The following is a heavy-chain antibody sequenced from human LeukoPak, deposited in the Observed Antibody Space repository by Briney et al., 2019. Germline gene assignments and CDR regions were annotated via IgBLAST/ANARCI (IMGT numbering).Heavy chain of an antibody. V-gene: IGHV3-30*18. CDR1: GFTFSSYG. Sequence: PGGSLRLSCAASGFTFSSYGMHWVRQAPGKGLEWVAVISYDGSNRYYADSVKGRFTISRDTSKNTLYPQMNSLRAEDTAVYFCAKGSKAVLFTRDHYMDVWGKGTTVTISS. CDR3: AKGSKAVLFTRDHYMDV. CDR2: ISYDGSNR. J-gene: IGHJ6*03. D-gene: IGHD6-19*01.